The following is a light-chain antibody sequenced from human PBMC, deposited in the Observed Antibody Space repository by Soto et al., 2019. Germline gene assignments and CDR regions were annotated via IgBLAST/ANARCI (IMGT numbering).Light chain of an antibody. CDR3: QSYDSSLSVV. Sequence: QSVLTQPPSVSGAPGQRVTISCTGSSSNIGAGYDVYWYQQLQGTAPKLLIYGNSNRPSGVPDRFSGSKSGTSASLAITGLQAEDEADDYCQSYDSSLSVVFGGGTKLTVL. CDR2: GNS. J-gene: IGLJ2*01. V-gene: IGLV1-40*01. CDR1: SSNIGAGYD.